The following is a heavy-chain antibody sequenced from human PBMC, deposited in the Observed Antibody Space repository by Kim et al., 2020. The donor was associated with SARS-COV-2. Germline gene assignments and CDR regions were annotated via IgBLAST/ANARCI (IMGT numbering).Heavy chain of an antibody. V-gene: IGHV3-11*01. D-gene: IGHD6-13*01. Sequence: SVQRRFTISRDNAKHPLYLQMSSRRAEDTAVYYCARKFTTSWYENWYFDLWGRGTLVTVSS. J-gene: IGHJ2*01. CDR3: ARKFTTSWYENWYFDL.